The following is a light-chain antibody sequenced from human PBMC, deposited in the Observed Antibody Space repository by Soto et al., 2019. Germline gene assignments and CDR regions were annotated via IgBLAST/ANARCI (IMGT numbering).Light chain of an antibody. Sequence: EIVMTQSPATLSVSPGERATLSCRASQSVSSNLAWYQQKPGQAPRLLIYGASTRATGIPARFSGSGSGTEFTLTNISLQSEDFAVYYCQQYNNWWTFGQGTKVEI. CDR3: QQYNNWWT. J-gene: IGKJ1*01. V-gene: IGKV3-15*01. CDR2: GAS. CDR1: QSVSSN.